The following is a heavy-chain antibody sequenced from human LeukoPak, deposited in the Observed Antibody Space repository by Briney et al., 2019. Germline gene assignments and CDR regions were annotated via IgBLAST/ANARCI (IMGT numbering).Heavy chain of an antibody. V-gene: IGHV4-59*01. CDR2: IYYSGST. D-gene: IGHD6-13*01. CDR3: ARVGYSSSWYGYYYYYGMYV. CDR1: GGSISSYY. J-gene: IGHJ6*02. Sequence: SETLSLTCTVSGGSISSYYWSWIRQPPGKGLEWIGYIYYSGSTNYNPSLKRRVSISVDTSKNQFSLKLSSVTPADTAVYYCARVGYSSSWYGYYYYYGMYVWGQGTTVTVSS.